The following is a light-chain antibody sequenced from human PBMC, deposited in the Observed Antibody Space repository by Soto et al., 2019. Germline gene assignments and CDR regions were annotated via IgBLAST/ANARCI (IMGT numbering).Light chain of an antibody. CDR1: QSVSTY. Sequence: DIQMTQFPSSLSSSVGERFTITCRASQSVSTYLSCYVQEPGSAPKLLIYGVSKLESGIAPRFTGSGLATDFTLTINSLQPEDFAVYFCQQTYMVPYTFGQGTKVDIK. CDR2: GVS. J-gene: IGKJ1*01. CDR3: QQTYMVPYT. V-gene: IGKV1-39*01.